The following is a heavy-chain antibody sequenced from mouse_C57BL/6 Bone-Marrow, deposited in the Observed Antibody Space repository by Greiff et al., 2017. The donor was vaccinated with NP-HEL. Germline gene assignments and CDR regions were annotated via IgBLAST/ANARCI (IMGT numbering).Heavy chain of an antibody. J-gene: IGHJ2*01. D-gene: IGHD1-1*01. Sequence: EVQLVEFGGDLVKPGGSLKLSCAASGFTFSSYGMSWVRQTPDKRLEWVATISSGGSYTYYPDSVKGRFTISRDNAKNTLYLQMSSLKSEDTAMYYCARHETTTVVDYFDYWGQGTTLTVSS. CDR3: ARHETTTVVDYFDY. CDR1: GFTFSSYG. V-gene: IGHV5-6*01. CDR2: ISSGGSYT.